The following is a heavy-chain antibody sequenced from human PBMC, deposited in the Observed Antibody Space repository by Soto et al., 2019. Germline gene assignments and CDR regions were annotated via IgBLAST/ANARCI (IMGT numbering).Heavy chain of an antibody. D-gene: IGHD3-22*01. J-gene: IGHJ3*02. CDR3: TTEAYDNSGSLAFDI. CDR1: GGSITNYY. V-gene: IGHV4-59*08. CDR2: IFHTGTT. Sequence: SETLSLTCTVSGGSITNYYYSWIRQPPGKGLEWIGYIFHTGTTIYNPSLKSRVTLSVDTSQSQFSLKLNSVTAADTAVYYCTTEAYDNSGSLAFDIWGPGTLVTVSS.